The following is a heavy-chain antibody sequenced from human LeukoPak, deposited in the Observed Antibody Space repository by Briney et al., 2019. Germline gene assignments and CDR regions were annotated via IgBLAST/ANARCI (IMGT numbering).Heavy chain of an antibody. J-gene: IGHJ4*02. Sequence: GGSLRLSCAASGFTFSNAWMSWVRQAPGKGLEWVGRIKSKTDGGTTDYAAPVKGRFTIARDDSKNTLYLQMNSLKTEDTAVYYCTTARSYGDFDYWGQGTLVTVSS. CDR3: TTARSYGDFDY. CDR2: IKSKTDGGTT. D-gene: IGHD5-18*01. V-gene: IGHV3-15*01. CDR1: GFTFSNAW.